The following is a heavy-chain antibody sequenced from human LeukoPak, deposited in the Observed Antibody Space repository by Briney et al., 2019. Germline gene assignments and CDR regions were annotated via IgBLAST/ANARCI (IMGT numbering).Heavy chain of an antibody. CDR2: INHSGST. V-gene: IGHV4-34*01. CDR1: GGSFSGYY. CDR3: ARGTFDRIAARPGGNWFDP. J-gene: IGHJ5*02. D-gene: IGHD6-6*01. Sequence: SETLSLTCTVYGGSFSGYYWSWIRQPPGKGLEWIGEINHSGSTNYNPSLKSRVTISVDTSKNQFSLKLSSVTAADTAVYYCARGTFDRIAARPGGNWFDPWGQGTLVTVSS.